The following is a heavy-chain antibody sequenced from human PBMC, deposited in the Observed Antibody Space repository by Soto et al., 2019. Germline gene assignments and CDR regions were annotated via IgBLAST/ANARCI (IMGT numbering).Heavy chain of an antibody. CDR1: GFTFSSYG. J-gene: IGHJ4*02. D-gene: IGHD3-16*01. V-gene: IGHV3-33*01. CDR3: AFRIVITGYGGDGVGY. Sequence: QVQLVESGGGVVQPGRSLRLSCAASGFTFSSYGMHWVRQAPGKGLEWVAVIWYDGSNKYYADSVKGRFTISRDNSKNRLYLQMKSLRAEDTAVYYCAFRIVITGYGGDGVGYWGPGTLVTVSS. CDR2: IWYDGSNK.